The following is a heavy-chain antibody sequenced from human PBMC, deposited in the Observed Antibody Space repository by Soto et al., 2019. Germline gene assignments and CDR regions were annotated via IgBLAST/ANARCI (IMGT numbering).Heavy chain of an antibody. CDR1: GFTFSSYS. CDR2: ISSCSSYI. D-gene: IGHD3-22*01. Sequence: EVQLVESGGGLVKPGGSLRLSCAASGFTFSSYSMNWVRQAPGKGLEWVSSISSCSSYIYYADSVKGRFTISRDNAKNSLYLQMNSLRAEDTGVYYCARPEYYYDSRGYYAYWGQGTLVTVSS. J-gene: IGHJ4*02. CDR3: ARPEYYYDSRGYYAY. V-gene: IGHV3-21*01.